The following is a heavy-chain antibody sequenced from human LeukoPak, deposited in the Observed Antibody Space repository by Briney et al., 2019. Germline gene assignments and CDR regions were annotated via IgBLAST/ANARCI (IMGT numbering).Heavy chain of an antibody. CDR2: IYWDDDK. Sequence: SGPTLVKPTQTLTLTCTFSGFSLSTSGVGVGWIRQPPGKALEWLALIYWDDDKRYSPSLKSRLTITKDTSKNQVVLTMTNMDPVDTATYYCAHSNGATKETGTTVFDYWGQGTLVTVSS. J-gene: IGHJ4*02. V-gene: IGHV2-5*02. CDR1: GFSLSTSGVG. D-gene: IGHD1-1*01. CDR3: AHSNGATKETGTTVFDY.